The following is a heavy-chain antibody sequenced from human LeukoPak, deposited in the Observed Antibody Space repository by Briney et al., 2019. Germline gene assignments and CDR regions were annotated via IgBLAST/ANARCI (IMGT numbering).Heavy chain of an antibody. V-gene: IGHV3-72*01. J-gene: IGHJ4*02. CDR1: GFTFSDHY. Sequence: GGSLRLSCAASGFTFSDHYMDWVRQAPGQGLEWVGLTRNKTNSYTTEYAASVKGRFTISRDDSQNSLYLQMNSLKTEDTAVYYCARVGFNTMVRGVIGFDYWGQGTLVTISS. CDR2: TRNKTNSYTT. CDR3: ARVGFNTMVRGVIGFDY. D-gene: IGHD3-10*01.